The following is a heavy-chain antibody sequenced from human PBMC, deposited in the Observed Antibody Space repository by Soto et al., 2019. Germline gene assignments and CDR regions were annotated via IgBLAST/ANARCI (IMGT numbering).Heavy chain of an antibody. CDR2: IIPIFGTA. Sequence: QVQLVQSGAEVKKPGSSVKVSCKASGGTFSSYAISWVRQAPGQGLEWMGGIIPIFGTANYAQKFQGRVTITADKSTSTAYMELSSLRSEDTAVYYCARGAYGPLYYYYYGMDVWGQGTTVTVSS. CDR1: GGTFSSYA. CDR3: ARGAYGPLYYYYYGMDV. J-gene: IGHJ6*02. D-gene: IGHD3-10*01. V-gene: IGHV1-69*06.